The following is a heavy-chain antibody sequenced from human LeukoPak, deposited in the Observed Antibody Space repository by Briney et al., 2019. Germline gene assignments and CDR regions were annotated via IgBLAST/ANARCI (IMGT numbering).Heavy chain of an antibody. CDR3: AIEAYYYGMDV. CDR1: GGSISSGDYY. V-gene: IGHV4-30-4*01. Sequence: IPSETLSLTCTVSGGSISSGDYYWSGIRQPPGKGVEWIGYIYYSGSTYYNPSLKSRVTISVDTSKNQFSLKLSSVTAADTAVYYCAIEAYYYGMDVWGQGTTVTVSS. CDR2: IYYSGST. J-gene: IGHJ6*02.